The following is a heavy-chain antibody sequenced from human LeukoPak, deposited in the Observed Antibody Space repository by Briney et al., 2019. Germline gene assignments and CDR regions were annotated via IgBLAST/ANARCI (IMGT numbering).Heavy chain of an antibody. CDR3: AAHYYDSSGYSAPPDY. D-gene: IGHD3-22*01. V-gene: IGHV3-7*03. CDR1: GFTFSSYW. J-gene: IGHJ4*02. Sequence: GGSLRLACAASGFTFSSYWMSWVRQAPGKGLEWVANIKQDGSEKYYVDSVKGRFTISRDNAKNSLYLQMNSLRAEDTAVYYCAAHYYDSSGYSAPPDYWGQGTLVTVSS. CDR2: IKQDGSEK.